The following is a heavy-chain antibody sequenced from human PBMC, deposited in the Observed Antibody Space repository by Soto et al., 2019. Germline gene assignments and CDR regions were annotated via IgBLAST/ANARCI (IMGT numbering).Heavy chain of an antibody. Sequence: QITLMESGPTLVKPTQTLTLTCTFSGFSLSTGGVGVGWIRQPPGKALEWLALIYWDDDKRYSPSLRSRLTSTKDTSKNQVVLTMNNMDPVDTATYYCTHRRCGGDCLQSYSSHYYYGMDVWGQGTTVTVSS. CDR1: GFSLSTGGVG. CDR3: THRRCGGDCLQSYSSHYYYGMDV. J-gene: IGHJ6*02. V-gene: IGHV2-5*02. D-gene: IGHD2-21*02. CDR2: IYWDDDK.